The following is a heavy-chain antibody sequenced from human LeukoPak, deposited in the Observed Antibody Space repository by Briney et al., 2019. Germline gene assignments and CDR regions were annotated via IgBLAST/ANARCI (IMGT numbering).Heavy chain of an antibody. D-gene: IGHD2-21*02. V-gene: IGHV4-31*03. J-gene: IGHJ6*02. Sequence: SQTLSLTCTVSGGSISSGGYYWSWIRQHPGKGLEWIGYIYYSGSTYYNPSLKSRVTVSVDTSKNQFSLKLSSVTAADTAVYYSARDYRVVTNYYGMDVWGQGTTVTVSS. CDR3: ARDYRVVTNYYGMDV. CDR1: GGSISSGGYY. CDR2: IYYSGST.